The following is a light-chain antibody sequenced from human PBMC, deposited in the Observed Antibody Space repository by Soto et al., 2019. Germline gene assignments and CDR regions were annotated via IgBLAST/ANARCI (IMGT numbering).Light chain of an antibody. V-gene: IGLV2-8*01. CDR1: RSDVGGYNY. J-gene: IGLJ1*01. Sequence: QSALTQPTSASGSPGQSVTISCTGTRSDVGGYNYVSWYQQYPGKVPKLMIYEVNKRPSGVPDRFSGSKSGNTASLTVSGLQAEDEADYYCTSYAGGNNVFGTGTKVTVL. CDR3: TSYAGGNNV. CDR2: EVN.